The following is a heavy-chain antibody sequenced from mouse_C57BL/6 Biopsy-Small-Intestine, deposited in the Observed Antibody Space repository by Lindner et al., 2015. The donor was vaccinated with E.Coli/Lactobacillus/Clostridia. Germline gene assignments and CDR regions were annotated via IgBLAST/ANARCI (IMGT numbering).Heavy chain of an antibody. J-gene: IGHJ1*01. CDR2: INANSGGT. Sequence: VKVVLQGVLEYTFHRLLLYTGCDRPLGQGLEWMGWINANSGGTHHAQKFQGRITMTRDTSISTAYMELTSLGPDDTALYYCARDPQTYFGFWGGAYWHLDLWGRGTLITVSS. CDR1: EYTFHRLL. CDR3: ARDPQTYFGFWGGAYWHLDL. V-gene: IGHV1-64*01.